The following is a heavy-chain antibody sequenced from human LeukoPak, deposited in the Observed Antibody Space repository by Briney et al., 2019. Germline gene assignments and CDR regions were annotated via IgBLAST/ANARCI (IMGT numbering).Heavy chain of an antibody. CDR2: IDPNSGGT. V-gene: IGHV1-2*06. Sequence: ASVKVSCKASGYTFTGHYIHWVRQAPGQGLEWMGRIDPNSGGTNYAQKLQGRVTMTTDTATSTAYMELRSLRSDDTAVYYCARGEQLLSRGSYYYYSMDVWGQGTTVTVPS. CDR1: GYTFTGHY. J-gene: IGHJ6*02. D-gene: IGHD3-16*01. CDR3: ARGEQLLSRGSYYYYSMDV.